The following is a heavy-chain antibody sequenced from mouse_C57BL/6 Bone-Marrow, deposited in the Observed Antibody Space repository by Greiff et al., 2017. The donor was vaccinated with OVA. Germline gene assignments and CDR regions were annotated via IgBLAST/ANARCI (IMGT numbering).Heavy chain of an antibody. CDR1: GFTFTSYW. D-gene: IGHD2-1*01. CDR2: IDPSDSET. J-gene: IGHJ4*01. V-gene: IGHV1-52*01. CDR3: ARYGNYHYAMDY. Sequence: QVQLQQPGAELVRPGSSVKLSCKASGFTFTSYWMHWVKQRPIQGLEWIGNIDPSDSETHYNQKFKDKATLTVDKSSSTAYMQLSSLTSEDSAVYYCARYGNYHYAMDYWGQGTSVTVSS.